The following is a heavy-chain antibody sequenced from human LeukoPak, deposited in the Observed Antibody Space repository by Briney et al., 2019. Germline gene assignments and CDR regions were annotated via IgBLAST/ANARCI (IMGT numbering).Heavy chain of an antibody. J-gene: IGHJ6*03. D-gene: IGHD2-2*01. V-gene: IGHV3-30*18. Sequence: GGSLRLSCAASGFTFSSYGMHWVRQAPGKGLEWVAVISYDGSNTYYADSVKGRFTISRDNSKNTLYLQMNSLRAEDTAVYYCAKGYCSSTSCAGGHYYYYMDVWGKGTTVTVSS. CDR1: GFTFSSYG. CDR3: AKGYCSSTSCAGGHYYYYMDV. CDR2: ISYDGSNT.